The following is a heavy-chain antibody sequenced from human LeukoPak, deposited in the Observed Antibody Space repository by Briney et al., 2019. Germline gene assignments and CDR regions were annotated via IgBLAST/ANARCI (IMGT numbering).Heavy chain of an antibody. CDR2: ITYDASNK. J-gene: IGHJ4*02. CDR1: GFTFSSYG. Sequence: QPGGSLRFCCAASGFTFSSYGMHWVRQAPGKGLEWVAVITYDASNKYYADSVKGRFTISRDNSKNTLYLQMNSLRAEDTAVYYCASPPVAGAGSYFDYWGQGTLVTVSS. D-gene: IGHD1-26*01. CDR3: ASPPVAGAGSYFDY. V-gene: IGHV3-30*03.